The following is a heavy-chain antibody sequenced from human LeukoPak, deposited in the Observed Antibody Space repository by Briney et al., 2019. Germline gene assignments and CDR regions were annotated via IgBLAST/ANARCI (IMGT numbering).Heavy chain of an antibody. CDR2: IWSDTTNR. CDR3: ARDAQRGFDYSNSLKN. CDR1: GFIFSHDG. Sequence: GGSLRLSCAASGFIFSHDGMHWVRQAPGKGLEWVAVIWSDTTNRFYADSVKGRFTISRDNSQNTVFLQMNSLRVNDTAIYYCARDAQRGFDYSNSLKNWGRGNLVTVSS. J-gene: IGHJ4*01. V-gene: IGHV3-33*01. D-gene: IGHD4-11*01.